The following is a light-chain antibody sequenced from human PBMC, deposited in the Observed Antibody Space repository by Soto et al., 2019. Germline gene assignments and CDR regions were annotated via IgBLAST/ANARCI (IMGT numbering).Light chain of an antibody. CDR2: GAS. J-gene: IGKJ1*01. V-gene: IGKV3-20*01. CDR3: QQYGSSPWT. CDR1: QSVSSSY. Sequence: EIVLTQSPGTLSLSPGERAPLSCRASQSVSSSYLAWYQQKPGQAPRLRIYGASSRATGIPDRFSGSGSGTDFTLTISRLEPEDFAVYYCQQYGSSPWTFGQGTKVEIK.